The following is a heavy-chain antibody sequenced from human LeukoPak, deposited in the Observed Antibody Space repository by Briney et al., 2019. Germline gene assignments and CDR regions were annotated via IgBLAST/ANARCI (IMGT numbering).Heavy chain of an antibody. Sequence: NSSETLSLTCAVYGGSLSGYYWSWIRQPPGKGLEWIGEINHSGNTNYNPSLESRVTMSVDTSKNHFYLKLSSVTAADTAVYYCARQGSGSSYYYYTFPYWGQGTLVTVSS. J-gene: IGHJ4*02. V-gene: IGHV4-34*01. CDR1: GGSLSGYY. CDR2: INHSGNT. D-gene: IGHD1-26*01. CDR3: ARQGSGSSYYYYTFPY.